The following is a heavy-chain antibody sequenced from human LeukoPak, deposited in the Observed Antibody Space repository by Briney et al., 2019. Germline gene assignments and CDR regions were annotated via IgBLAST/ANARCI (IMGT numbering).Heavy chain of an antibody. CDR3: ARGGNSGWYFFDL. J-gene: IGHJ2*01. Sequence: SVKVSCKASGGTFSSYAISWVRQAPGQGLEWMGRIIPVFGTANYAQKFQGRVTITTDESTSTAYMELSSLRSEDTAVSYCARGGNSGWYFFDLWGRGTLVTVSS. V-gene: IGHV1-69*05. D-gene: IGHD6-19*01. CDR2: IIPVFGTA. CDR1: GGTFSSYA.